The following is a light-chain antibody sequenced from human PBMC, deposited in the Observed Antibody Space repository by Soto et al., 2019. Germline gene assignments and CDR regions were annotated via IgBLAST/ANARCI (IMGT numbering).Light chain of an antibody. V-gene: IGLV3-21*04. CDR1: KIGNKG. CDR3: QVWDSSSDHVL. CDR2: YDT. Sequence: SYELTQPPSVSVAPGKTARITCGGNKIGNKGVHWYQQKPGQAPLLVIYYDTDRPSGIPERFSGSNSGNTATLTISRVEAGDEADYYCQVWDSSSDHVLFGGGTQLTVL. J-gene: IGLJ7*01.